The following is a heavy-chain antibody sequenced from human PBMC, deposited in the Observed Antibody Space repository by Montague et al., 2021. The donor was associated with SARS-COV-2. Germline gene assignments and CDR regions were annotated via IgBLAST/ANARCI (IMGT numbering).Heavy chain of an antibody. V-gene: IGHV4-61*01. CDR2: MYDSGITHFASGIT. CDR3: AGRGGYKQTMDY. D-gene: IGHD5-24*01. CDR1: GGSVSSGNYY. J-gene: IGHJ4*02. Sequence: SKTRSLTCTVSGGSVSSGNYYWSWIRQPPGKGLEWIGYMYDSGITHFASGITHYNPSLRTRVSISVDRSVNQFSLSLSSVTAADTAVYYCAGRGGYKQTMDYWGQGTLVAVSS.